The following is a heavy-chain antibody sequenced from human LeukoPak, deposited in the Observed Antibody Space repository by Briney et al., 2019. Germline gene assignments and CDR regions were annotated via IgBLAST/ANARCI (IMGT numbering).Heavy chain of an antibody. J-gene: IGHJ4*02. CDR1: GFTFSNHD. V-gene: IGHV3-23*01. D-gene: IGHD1-26*01. CDR3: ARRQGTTMLDF. CDR2: ISGSGRDT. Sequence: PGGSLRLSCAASGFTFSNHDLTWVRQAPGKGLEWVSAISGSGRDTFYADSVKGRFTISRDNAKTSLYLQMISLRAEDTAVYYCARRQGTTMLDFWGQGTLVTVSS.